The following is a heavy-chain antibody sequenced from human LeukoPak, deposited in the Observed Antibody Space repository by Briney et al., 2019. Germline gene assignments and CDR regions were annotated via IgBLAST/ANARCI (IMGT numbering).Heavy chain of an antibody. Sequence: GGSLRLSCAASGFTFSNAWMSWVRQAPGKGLEWVGRIKRKTDGGTTDYAAPVKGRFTISRDDSKNTLHLQMNSLKTEDTAVYYCTTESSGDWDQGTLVTVSP. J-gene: IGHJ4*02. CDR2: IKRKTDGGTT. D-gene: IGHD3-10*01. CDR1: GFTFSNAW. V-gene: IGHV3-15*01. CDR3: TTESSGD.